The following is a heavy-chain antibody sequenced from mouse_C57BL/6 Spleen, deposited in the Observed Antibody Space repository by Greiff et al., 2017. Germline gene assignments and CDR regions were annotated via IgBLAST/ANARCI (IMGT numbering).Heavy chain of an antibody. CDR3: AGLTYYSNPAWFAY. CDR1: GYTFTDYY. J-gene: IGHJ3*01. V-gene: IGHV1-26*01. CDR2: INPNNGGT. D-gene: IGHD2-5*01. Sequence: VQLKQSGPELVKPGASVKISCKASGYTFTDYYMNWVKQSHGKSLEWIGDINPNNGGTSYNQKFKGKATLTVDKSSSTAYMELRSLTSEDSAVYYCAGLTYYSNPAWFAYWGQGTLVTVSA.